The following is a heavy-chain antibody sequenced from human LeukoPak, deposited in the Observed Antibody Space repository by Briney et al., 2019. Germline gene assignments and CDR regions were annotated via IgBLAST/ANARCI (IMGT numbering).Heavy chain of an antibody. CDR1: GYTFTGYI. J-gene: IGHJ4*02. Sequence: VASVKVSCKASGYTFTGYIIHWVRQAPGQGLEWIGWMNSNTGASNSAQKFQGRVTLTSDTSISTAYMELSSLGSDDTALYFCAFEHCIGDCNQAFDSWGQGTLVTVSS. V-gene: IGHV1-2*02. CDR2: MNSNTGAS. D-gene: IGHD2-21*02. CDR3: AFEHCIGDCNQAFDS.